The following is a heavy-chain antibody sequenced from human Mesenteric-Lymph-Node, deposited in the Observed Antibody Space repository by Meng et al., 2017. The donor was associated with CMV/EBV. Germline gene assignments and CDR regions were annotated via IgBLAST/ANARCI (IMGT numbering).Heavy chain of an antibody. CDR3: ARGSSYDILTGYFDY. D-gene: IGHD3-9*01. CDR1: GGSFSGYY. Sequence: QVQFHQWGAGLLKPSEHLSVPCSVYGGSFSGYYWNWIRQSPEKGLEWIGEINHSGSTTYNPSFTSRIIISVDTSTNQISLNMSSVTAADTAVYYCARGSSYDILTGYFDYWGQGALVTVSS. CDR2: INHSGST. J-gene: IGHJ4*02. V-gene: IGHV4-34*01.